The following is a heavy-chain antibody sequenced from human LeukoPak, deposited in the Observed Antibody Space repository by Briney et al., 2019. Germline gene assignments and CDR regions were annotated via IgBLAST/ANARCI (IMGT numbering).Heavy chain of an antibody. Sequence: GGSLRLSCAASGFTFSDYYMSWIRQAPGKGLEWVSYISSSGSTIYYADSVKGRFTISRDNSKNTLYLQMNSLRAEDTAVYYCAKVVGYGDSSGYPDYWGQGTLVTVSS. J-gene: IGHJ4*02. V-gene: IGHV3-11*01. D-gene: IGHD3-22*01. CDR2: ISSSGSTI. CDR1: GFTFSDYY. CDR3: AKVVGYGDSSGYPDY.